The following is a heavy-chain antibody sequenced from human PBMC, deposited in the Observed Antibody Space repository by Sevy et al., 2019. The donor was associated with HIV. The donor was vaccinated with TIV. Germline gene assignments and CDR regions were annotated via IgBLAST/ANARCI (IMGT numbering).Heavy chain of an antibody. CDR2: IYSGGTT. CDR3: ARESSSTWQAGYYGMAV. Sequence: GGSLRLSCAASGFTVSSDYMTWVRQAPGKGLEWVSDIYSGGTTYYADSVKGRFTISRDNSKNTVYLQMNSLRAEDTAVYYCARESSSTWQAGYYGMAVWGQGTTVTVSS. CDR1: GFTVSSDY. V-gene: IGHV3-66*01. J-gene: IGHJ6*02. D-gene: IGHD6-13*01.